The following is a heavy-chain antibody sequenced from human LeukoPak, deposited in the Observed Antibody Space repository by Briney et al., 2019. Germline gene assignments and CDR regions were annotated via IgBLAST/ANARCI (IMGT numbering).Heavy chain of an antibody. CDR1: GFTFSSYA. V-gene: IGHV3-30-3*01. D-gene: IGHD3-10*01. CDR2: ISYDGSNK. CDR3: AREVRLITMVRGVMGYFDY. Sequence: PGGSLRLSCAASGFTFSSYAMHWVRLAPGKGLEWVAVISYDGSNKYYADSVKGRFTISRDNSKNTLYLQMSSLRAEDTAVYYCAREVRLITMVRGVMGYFDYWGQGTLVTVSS. J-gene: IGHJ4*02.